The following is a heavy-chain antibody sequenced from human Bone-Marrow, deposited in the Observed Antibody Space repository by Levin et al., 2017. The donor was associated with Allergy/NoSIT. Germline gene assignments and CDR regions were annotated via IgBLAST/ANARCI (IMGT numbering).Heavy chain of an antibody. CDR1: GFTFTIYG. D-gene: IGHD1-26*01. CDR3: ARGGSPIDS. J-gene: IGHJ4*02. V-gene: IGHV3-30-3*01. CDR2: VSHDGSNQ. Sequence: GGSLRLSCAASGFTFTIYGMNWIRQAPGKGLDWVSLVSHDGSNQYYADSVKGRFTISRDNSNNTVFLQMNSLRHEDTAMYYCARGGSPIDSWGQGTLVTASS.